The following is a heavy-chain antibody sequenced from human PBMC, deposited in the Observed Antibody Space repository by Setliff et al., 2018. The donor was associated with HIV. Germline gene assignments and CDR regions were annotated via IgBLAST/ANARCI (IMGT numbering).Heavy chain of an antibody. CDR1: GYSFTNHY. J-gene: IGHJ3*02. CDR2: INLTGGST. CDR3: ASAGAWQRNALDI. Sequence: ASVKVSCKPSGYSFTNHYMHWVRQAPGQGLEWMGVINLTGGSTRNTQKSQGRVAMTRDTSTSTVYMELSSLRSEDTAVYYCASAGAWQRNALDIWGQGTMVTVSS. D-gene: IGHD5-12*01. V-gene: IGHV1-46*01.